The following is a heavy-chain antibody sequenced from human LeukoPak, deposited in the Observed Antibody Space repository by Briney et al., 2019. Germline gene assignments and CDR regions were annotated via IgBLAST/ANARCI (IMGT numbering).Heavy chain of an antibody. Sequence: GGSLRLSCAASGFTFSTYAMSWVRQAPGKGLEWVSAISGSGGSTHYADSVKGRFTISRDNSKNMLYLQMNSLRAEDTAVYHCAKADGYNSFDYWGQGTLVTVSS. J-gene: IGHJ4*02. D-gene: IGHD5-24*01. V-gene: IGHV3-23*01. CDR3: AKADGYNSFDY. CDR2: ISGSGGST. CDR1: GFTFSTYA.